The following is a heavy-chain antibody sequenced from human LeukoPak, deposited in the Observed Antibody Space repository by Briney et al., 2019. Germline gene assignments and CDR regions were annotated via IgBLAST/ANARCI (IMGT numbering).Heavy chain of an antibody. Sequence: SETLSLTCTVSGGSISSYYWSWIRQPPGKGLEWIGYIYYSGSTNYNPSLKSRVTISVDTSKNQFSLKLSSETAADTAVYYCARGGYMLDYWGQGTLVTVSS. CDR2: IYYSGST. D-gene: IGHD1-1*01. J-gene: IGHJ4*02. CDR3: ARGGYMLDY. V-gene: IGHV4-59*01. CDR1: GGSISSYY.